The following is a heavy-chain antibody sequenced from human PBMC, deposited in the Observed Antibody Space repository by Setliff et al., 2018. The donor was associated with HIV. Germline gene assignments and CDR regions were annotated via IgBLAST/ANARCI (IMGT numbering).Heavy chain of an antibody. J-gene: IGHJ6*03. CDR3: HYYMDV. Sequence: LSLSCAASEFTFSNSWMHWVRQAPGKGLVWVSTINSDGSSTNYADSVKGRFTISRDNAKNTLYLQMNSLRGEDTAVYYCHYYMDVWGKGTTVTVSS. CDR2: INSDGSST. V-gene: IGHV3-74*01. CDR1: EFTFSNSW.